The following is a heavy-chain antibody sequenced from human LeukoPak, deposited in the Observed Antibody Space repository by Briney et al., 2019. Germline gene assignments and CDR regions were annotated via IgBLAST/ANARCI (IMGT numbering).Heavy chain of an antibody. CDR3: ARAGSYYDSSGYYSASDI. CDR1: GGTFSSYA. D-gene: IGHD3-22*01. CDR2: IIPIFGTA. Sequence: SVKVSCKASGGTFSSYAISWVRQAPGQGLEWMGGIIPIFGTANYAQKFQGRVTITADESTSTAYMELSSLRSEDTAVYYCARAGSYYDSSGYYSASDIWGQGTMVTVSS. J-gene: IGHJ3*02. V-gene: IGHV1-69*13.